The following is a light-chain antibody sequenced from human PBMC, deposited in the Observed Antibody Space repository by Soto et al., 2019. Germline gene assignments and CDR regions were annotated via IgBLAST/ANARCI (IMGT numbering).Light chain of an antibody. CDR3: MQSLQDVT. CDR1: QSLLYTNGYNY. CDR2: LGS. V-gene: IGKV2-28*01. J-gene: IGKJ5*01. Sequence: IVMIQSPLSLPVTPGEAASISCRPSQSLLYTNGYNYLDWYLQKPGQSPQLLIYLGSNRAPGVPDRFSGSGSGTDFKLKINRVEAEDVGVYYCMQSLQDVTFGQGTRLEIQ.